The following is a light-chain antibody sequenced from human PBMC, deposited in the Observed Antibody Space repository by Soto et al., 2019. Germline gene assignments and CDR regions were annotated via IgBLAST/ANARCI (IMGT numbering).Light chain of an antibody. Sequence: DIVMTQSPDSLAVSLGERATINCKSSQSVLYSSNNKNYLAWYQQKPGQPPKLLIYWASTRESGVPDRFSGSGSETDFTLTISSLQAEDVAVYSCLQYYSTPGTFGQGTRLEIK. V-gene: IGKV4-1*01. CDR3: LQYYSTPGT. CDR2: WAS. CDR1: QSVLYSSNNKNY. J-gene: IGKJ5*01.